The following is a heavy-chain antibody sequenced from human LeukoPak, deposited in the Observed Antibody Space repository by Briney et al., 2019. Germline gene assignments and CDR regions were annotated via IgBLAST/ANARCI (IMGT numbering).Heavy chain of an antibody. V-gene: IGHV3-23*01. CDR1: GFTFSSYA. CDR3: SKDPTGSYFDY. D-gene: IGHD3-10*01. CDR2: ISGSGGST. J-gene: IGHJ4*02. Sequence: GGSMRLPCAASGFTFSSYAMSWVRQAPGKGLEWVSAISGSGGSTYYADSVKGRFTISRDNYKNTLYLQMHSLRAEDAAVYYCSKDPTGSYFDYWGQGTLVTVSS.